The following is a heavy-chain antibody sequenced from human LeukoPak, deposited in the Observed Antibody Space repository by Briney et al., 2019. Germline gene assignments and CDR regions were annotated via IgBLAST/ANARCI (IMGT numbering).Heavy chain of an antibody. J-gene: IGHJ4*02. CDR2: ISYDGSNK. D-gene: IGHD5-24*01. CDR3: AKVRRDGYNPTDY. Sequence: GGSLRLSCAASGFTFDDYAMHWVRQAPGKGLEWVAVISYDGSNKYYADSVKGRFTISRDNSKNTLYLQMNSLRAEDTAVYYCAKVRRDGYNPTDYWGQGTLVTVSS. CDR1: GFTFDDYA. V-gene: IGHV3-30*18.